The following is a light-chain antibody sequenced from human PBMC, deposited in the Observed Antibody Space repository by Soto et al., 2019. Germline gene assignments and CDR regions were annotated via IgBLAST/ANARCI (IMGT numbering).Light chain of an antibody. Sequence: SALTQPASVSGSPGQSVTISCTGTGSDVGGYNYVSWYQQHPGKAPKLMIYEVSKRPSGVPDRFSGSKSGNTASLTVSGLQAEDEADYYCSSYAGSNNPPVFGTGTKVTVL. V-gene: IGLV2-8*01. CDR1: GSDVGGYNY. CDR2: EVS. J-gene: IGLJ1*01. CDR3: SSYAGSNNPPV.